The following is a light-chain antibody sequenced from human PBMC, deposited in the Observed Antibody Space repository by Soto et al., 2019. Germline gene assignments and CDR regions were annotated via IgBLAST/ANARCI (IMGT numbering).Light chain of an antibody. CDR2: EGF. CDR3: CSYAGRSTWDVV. CDR1: SGDITDNKY. Sequence: QSALTQPPSASGSPGQSVTISCTGTSGDITDNKYVSWFQQHPGKAPKLLIFEGFKRPSGVSNRFSGSKSGSTASLTISGLQAEDEADYYCCSYAGRSTWDVVFGGGTKLTVL. J-gene: IGLJ2*01. V-gene: IGLV2-23*01.